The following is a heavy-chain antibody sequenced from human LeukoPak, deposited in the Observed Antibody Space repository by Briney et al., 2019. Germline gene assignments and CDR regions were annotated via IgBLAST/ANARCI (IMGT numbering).Heavy chain of an antibody. CDR3: AKQLRLGFYYDI. D-gene: IGHD3-10*01. Sequence: GGSLRLSCAASGFTFSSYSMNWVRQAPGKGLEWVSAISGSGGSTYYADSVKGRFTISRDNSKNTLYLQMNSLRAEDTAVYYCAKQLRLGFYYDIWGQGTMVTVSS. V-gene: IGHV3-23*01. CDR2: ISGSGGST. CDR1: GFTFSSYS. J-gene: IGHJ3*02.